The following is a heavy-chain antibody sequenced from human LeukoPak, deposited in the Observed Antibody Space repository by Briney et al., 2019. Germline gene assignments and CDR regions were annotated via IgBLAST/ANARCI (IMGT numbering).Heavy chain of an antibody. CDR3: ARRNRAAGGDWFFDL. CDR1: TDSFSSHY. D-gene: IGHD6-13*01. J-gene: IGHJ2*01. CDR2: IYTSGIT. V-gene: IGHV4-4*09. Sequence: SETLSLTCAVSTDSFSSHYWTWIRQPPGKGLEWIGYIYTSGITKYNPSLRSRVSFSVDTSNNHFSLKVNSVTAADAAVYYCARRNRAAGGDWFFDLWGRGTLVTVTS.